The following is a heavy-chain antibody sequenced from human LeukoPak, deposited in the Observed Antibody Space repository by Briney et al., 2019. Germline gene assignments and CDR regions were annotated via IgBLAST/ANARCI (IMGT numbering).Heavy chain of an antibody. CDR1: GCSFTSYW. CDR3: AYCSSTSCYTYNAFDI. J-gene: IGHJ3*02. Sequence: GESLKISCKGSGCSFTSYWIGWVRQMPGKGLEWMGIIYPGDSDTRYSPSFQGQVTISADKSISTAYLQWSSLKASDTAMYYCAYCSSTSCYTYNAFDIWGQGTMVTVSS. CDR2: IYPGDSDT. D-gene: IGHD2-2*02. V-gene: IGHV5-51*01.